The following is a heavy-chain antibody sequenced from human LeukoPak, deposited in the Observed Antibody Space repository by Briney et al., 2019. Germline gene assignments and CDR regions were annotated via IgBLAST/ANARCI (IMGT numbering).Heavy chain of an antibody. D-gene: IGHD3-9*01. CDR2: ISYDGSTK. CDR1: GFTFSRIA. J-gene: IGHJ4*02. CDR3: ARDHGGSRYFDNFDL. V-gene: IGHV3-30*04. Sequence: PGGSLRLSCAASGFTFSRIAMHWVRQAPGKGLEWVGLISYDGSTKYYAGSVKGRFSISIDDSKTTLYLQMNSLRPEDTAVYYCARDHGGSRYFDNFDLWGQGALATVSS.